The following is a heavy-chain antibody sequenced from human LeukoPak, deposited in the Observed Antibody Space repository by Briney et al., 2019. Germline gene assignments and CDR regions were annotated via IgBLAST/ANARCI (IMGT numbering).Heavy chain of an antibody. Sequence: QPGGSLRLSCAASGFTFSSYSMNWVRQAPGKGLEWVSYISSSSSTIYYADSVKGRFTISRDNAKNSLYLQMNSLRAEDTAVYYCARDGIVVVPAAPHNWFDPWGQGTLVTVSS. CDR3: ARDGIVVVPAAPHNWFDP. J-gene: IGHJ5*02. V-gene: IGHV3-48*01. CDR2: ISSSSSTI. D-gene: IGHD2-2*01. CDR1: GFTFSSYS.